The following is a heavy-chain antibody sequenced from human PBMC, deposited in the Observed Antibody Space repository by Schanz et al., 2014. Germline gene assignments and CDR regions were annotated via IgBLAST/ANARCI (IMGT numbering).Heavy chain of an antibody. V-gene: IGHV3-30*18. CDR3: AKDVDFWSGYYLDY. J-gene: IGHJ4*02. CDR2: ISDDGSNH. CDR1: GFTFSNYG. Sequence: QVQLVESGGGVVQPGRSLRLSCAASGFTFSNYGLVWVRQAPGKGLEWVAVISDDGSNHYYPDSVRGRFTISRDNSKNTLYLQMNSLRSEDTAVYYCAKDVDFWSGYYLDYWGQGTLVTVSS. D-gene: IGHD3-3*01.